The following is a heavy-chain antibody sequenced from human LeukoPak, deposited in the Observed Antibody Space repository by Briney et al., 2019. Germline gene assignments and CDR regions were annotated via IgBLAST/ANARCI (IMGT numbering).Heavy chain of an antibody. J-gene: IGHJ6*03. CDR3: ARGPPYYYYYHMDV. Sequence: ASVKVSCKASGYTFTGYYMHWVRRAPGQGLEWMGWINPNSGGTNYAQKFQGRVTMTRDTFISTAYMELSRLRSDDTAVYYCARGPPYYYYYHMDVWGKGTTVTVSS. CDR2: INPNSGGT. V-gene: IGHV1-2*02. CDR1: GYTFTGYY.